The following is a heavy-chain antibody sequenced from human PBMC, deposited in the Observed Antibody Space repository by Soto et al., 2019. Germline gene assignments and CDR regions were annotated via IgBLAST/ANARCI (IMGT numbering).Heavy chain of an antibody. CDR3: AREGVPSGWHYFDY. CDR1: GLTFSSFA. Sequence: QVQLVESGGGVVQPGRSLRLSCAASGLTFSSFAMHWVRQPPGKGLEWVSVIAYDGSNRNNADSVGGRFTVSRDNSKNTLYLQMNSLRVEDTSVYYCAREGVPSGWHYFDYWGQGTLVTVSS. CDR2: IAYDGSNR. D-gene: IGHD6-19*01. J-gene: IGHJ4*02. V-gene: IGHV3-30-3*01.